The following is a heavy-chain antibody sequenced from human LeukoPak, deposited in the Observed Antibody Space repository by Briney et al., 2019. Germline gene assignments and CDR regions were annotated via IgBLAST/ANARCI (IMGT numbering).Heavy chain of an antibody. D-gene: IGHD3-3*01. Sequence: GGSLGLSCAASGFTFSDYYMSWIRQAPGKGLEWVSYISSSGSSMYYADSVKGRFTISRDNARNSLYLHLNSLRADDTAVYYCASDQEFWSGRMGYWGQGTLVTVSS. CDR1: GFTFSDYY. CDR3: ASDQEFWSGRMGY. V-gene: IGHV3-11*01. J-gene: IGHJ4*02. CDR2: ISSSGSSM.